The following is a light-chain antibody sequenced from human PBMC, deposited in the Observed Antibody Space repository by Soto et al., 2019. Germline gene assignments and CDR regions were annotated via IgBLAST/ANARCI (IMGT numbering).Light chain of an antibody. V-gene: IGLV2-14*02. Sequence: QSVLTQPASVSGSPGQSITISCTGTSSDVGSYNHVSWYQQHPGKAPKLMIYDVSNRPSGVSNRFSGSKSGNTASLTISGLQPEDEADYYCSSYTTSNTRQIVFGTGTKVTVL. CDR1: SSDVGSYNH. CDR2: DVS. CDR3: SSYTTSNTRQIV. J-gene: IGLJ1*01.